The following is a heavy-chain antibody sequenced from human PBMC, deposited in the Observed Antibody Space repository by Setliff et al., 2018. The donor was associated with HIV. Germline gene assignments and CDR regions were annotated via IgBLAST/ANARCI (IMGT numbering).Heavy chain of an antibody. CDR1: GYTFTSYG. CDR3: ARNTYYYDSSGSGGYYFDY. J-gene: IGHJ4*02. V-gene: IGHV1-18*01. Sequence: ASVKVSCKASGYTFTSYGISWVRQAPGQGLEWMGWISAYNGNTNYAQKLQGRVTMTTDTSTSTAYMELRSLRSDDTAVYYCARNTYYYDSSGSGGYYFDYWGQGTLVTISS. D-gene: IGHD3-22*01. CDR2: ISAYNGNT.